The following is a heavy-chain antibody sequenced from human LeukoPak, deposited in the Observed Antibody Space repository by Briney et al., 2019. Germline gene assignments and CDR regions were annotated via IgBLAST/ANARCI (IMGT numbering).Heavy chain of an antibody. Sequence: GGSLRLSCAASGFTFDDYGMSWVRQAPGKGLEWVSGINWDGGSTGYADSVKGRFTISRDNAKNSLYLQMSSLRAEDTALYYCARGVRGEFDYWGQGTLVTVSS. J-gene: IGHJ4*02. V-gene: IGHV3-20*04. D-gene: IGHD3-10*01. CDR3: ARGVRGEFDY. CDR1: GFTFDDYG. CDR2: INWDGGST.